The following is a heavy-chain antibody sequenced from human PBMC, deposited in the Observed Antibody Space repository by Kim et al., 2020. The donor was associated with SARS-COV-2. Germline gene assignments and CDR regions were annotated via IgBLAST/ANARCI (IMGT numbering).Heavy chain of an antibody. CDR2: ISYGESYK. CDR1: GFTFSGHA. CDR3: ATDWGYDS. J-gene: IGHJ4*02. V-gene: IGHV3-30*04. Sequence: GGSLRLSCAASGFTFSGHAMHWVRQAPGKGLEWVAVISYGESYKYYLDSVKGRFTISRDNSKNTLYLQMNSLRAEDTAMYYCATDWGYDSWGQGTRVTDSS. D-gene: IGHD7-27*01.